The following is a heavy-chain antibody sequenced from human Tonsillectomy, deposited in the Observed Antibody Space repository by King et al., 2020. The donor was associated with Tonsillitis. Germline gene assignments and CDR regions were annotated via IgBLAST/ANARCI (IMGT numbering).Heavy chain of an antibody. J-gene: IGHJ3*02. CDR2: ISAYNGNT. CDR3: ARDQPDYDFWSGYYTGAFDI. Sequence: QLVQSGAEVKKPGASVKVSCKASGYTFTSYGISWVRQAPGQGLEGMGWISAYNGNTNYAQKLQGRVTMTTDTSTSTAYMELRSLRSDDTAGYYCARDQPDYDFWSGYYTGAFDIWGQGTMVTVSS. V-gene: IGHV1-18*01. D-gene: IGHD3-3*01. CDR1: GYTFTSYG.